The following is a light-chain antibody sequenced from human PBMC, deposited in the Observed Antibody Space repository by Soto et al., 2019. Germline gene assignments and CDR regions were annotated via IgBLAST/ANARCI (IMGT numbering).Light chain of an antibody. CDR1: SSDVGGYNY. Sequence: QSALTQPRSVSGSPGQSVAISCTGTSSDVGGYNYVSWYQQFPGTAPKLLIYGNDQRPSGVPDRFSGSKSGTSASLAISGLQSEDEADYYCATWDDSLIGSVFGTGTKVTVL. CDR3: ATWDDSLIGSV. CDR2: GND. J-gene: IGLJ1*01. V-gene: IGLV2-11*01.